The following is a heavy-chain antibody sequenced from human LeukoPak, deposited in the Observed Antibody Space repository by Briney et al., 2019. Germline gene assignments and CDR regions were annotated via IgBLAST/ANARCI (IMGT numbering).Heavy chain of an antibody. Sequence: GASVRVSCKASGYIFIDSYLHWVRQAPGRGLGWLGWISPNSGDTYYAPKFQGKITLTRDTSVSTAYMDVRSLRSDDTAVYYCARDETADCSRGSCYWDWGQGTLVTVSS. D-gene: IGHD2-15*01. V-gene: IGHV1-2*02. J-gene: IGHJ4*02. CDR1: GYIFIDSY. CDR3: ARDETADCSRGSCYWD. CDR2: ISPNSGDT.